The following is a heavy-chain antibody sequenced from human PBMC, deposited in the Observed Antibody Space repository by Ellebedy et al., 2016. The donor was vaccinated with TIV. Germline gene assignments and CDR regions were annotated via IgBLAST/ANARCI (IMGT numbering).Heavy chain of an antibody. Sequence: GGSLRLSCAASGFTFSNAWMNWVRQAPGKGLEWVGRIKRKTDGEAADYAAPVKGRFTITRDDSKNTLYLQMNSLKTEDTAVYFCTTVYRYNYDSVWGQGTLVTVSS. J-gene: IGHJ4*02. CDR1: GFTFSNAW. CDR3: TTVYRYNYDSV. CDR2: IKRKTDGEAA. V-gene: IGHV3-15*01. D-gene: IGHD5-18*01.